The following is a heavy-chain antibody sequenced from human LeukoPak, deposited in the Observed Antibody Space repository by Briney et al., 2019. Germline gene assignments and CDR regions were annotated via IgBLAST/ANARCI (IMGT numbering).Heavy chain of an antibody. D-gene: IGHD3-16*02. CDR2: SWHDGFNH. CDR3: ARGGDYDYVWGSYRRSWRLDV. CDR1: GFMFQSYA. J-gene: IGHJ6*02. Sequence: GGSLRLSCAASGFMFQSYAMHWVRQAPGKGLEWVAVSWHDGFNHFYSDSVKGRFTISRDNSKNTLYLQMNSLRAEDTAVYYCARGGDYDYVWGSYRRSWRLDVWGQGTTVTVSS. V-gene: IGHV3-33*04.